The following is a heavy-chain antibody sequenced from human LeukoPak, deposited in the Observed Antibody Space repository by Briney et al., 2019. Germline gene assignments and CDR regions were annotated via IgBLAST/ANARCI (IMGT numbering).Heavy chain of an antibody. Sequence: ASVKVSCKASGYTFASYDINWVRQATGQGLEWVGWINPNGGNTGYAEKFQGRVTMTRNTSMSTAYMELSSLRAEDTAVYYCASGPAGSYGSGWSQHDYWGQGTLVTVSS. CDR2: INPNGGNT. CDR1: GYTFASYD. J-gene: IGHJ4*02. CDR3: ASGPAGSYGSGWSQHDY. V-gene: IGHV1-8*01. D-gene: IGHD3-10*01.